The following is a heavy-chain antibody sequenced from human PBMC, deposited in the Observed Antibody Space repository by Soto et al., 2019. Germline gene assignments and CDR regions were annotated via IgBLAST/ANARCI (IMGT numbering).Heavy chain of an antibody. D-gene: IGHD2-15*01. V-gene: IGHV3-11*06. CDR1: GFTFSDYY. CDR3: AREAGYCSGGSFYEPTFDY. CDR2: ISSSSSYT. J-gene: IGHJ4*02. Sequence: QVQLVESGGGLVKPGGSLRLSCAASGFTFSDYYMSWIRQAPGKGLEWVSYISSSSSYTNYADSVKGRFTISRDNAKNSLYLQMNSLRAEDTAVYYCAREAGYCSGGSFYEPTFDYWGQGTLVTVSS.